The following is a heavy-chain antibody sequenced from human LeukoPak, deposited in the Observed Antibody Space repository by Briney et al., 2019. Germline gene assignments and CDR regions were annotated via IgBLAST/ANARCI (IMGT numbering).Heavy chain of an antibody. CDR2: IYSCGST. CDR3: AKGLRTTGTTSFDY. Sequence: GGSLRLSCAASGFTVSSNYMSWVRQAPGKGLEWVSVIYSCGSTYYADSVNGRFTISRDNSKNTLYLQMNSLRAEDTAVYYCAKGLRTTGTTSFDYWGQGTLVTVSS. V-gene: IGHV3-66*01. J-gene: IGHJ4*02. CDR1: GFTVSSNY. D-gene: IGHD1-1*01.